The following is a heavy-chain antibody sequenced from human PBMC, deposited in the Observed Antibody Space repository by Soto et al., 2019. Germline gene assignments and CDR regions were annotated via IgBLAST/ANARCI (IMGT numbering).Heavy chain of an antibody. V-gene: IGHV3-30*03. J-gene: IGHJ4*02. CDR2: ISYDGSNK. Sequence: GGSLRLSCAASGFTFSSYGMHWVRQAPGKGLEWVAVISYDGSNKYYADSVKGRFTISRDNSKNTLYLQMNSLRAEDTAVYYCATDIIIAAAGAFDYWGQGTLVTVSS. CDR1: GFTFSSYG. CDR3: ATDIIIAAAGAFDY. D-gene: IGHD6-13*01.